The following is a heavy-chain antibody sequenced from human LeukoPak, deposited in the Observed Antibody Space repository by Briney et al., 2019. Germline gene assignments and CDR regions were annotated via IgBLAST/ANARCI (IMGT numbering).Heavy chain of an antibody. J-gene: IGHJ4*02. CDR1: GFTFGDYS. V-gene: IGHV3-43*01. CDR3: AKDISTRGIAVADY. D-gene: IGHD6-13*01. CDR2: ISWDGGST. Sequence: PGGSLGLSCAASGFTFGDYSMHWVRQGPGKGLEWVSLISWDGGSTYYADSVKGRFTISKDNSKNSLYLQMNSLRTDDTALYYCAKDISTRGIAVADYWGQGTLVTVSS.